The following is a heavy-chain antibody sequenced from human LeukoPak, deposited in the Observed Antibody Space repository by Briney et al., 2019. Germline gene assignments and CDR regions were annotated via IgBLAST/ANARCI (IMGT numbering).Heavy chain of an antibody. CDR1: GFTFSSYW. CDR3: ARGGISRGRRPDPIPF. V-gene: IGHV3-7*02. Sequence: GGSLRLSCAASGFTFSSYWMSWVRQAPGKGLEWVANIKQDGSEKYSVDSVKGRFTISRDNSKNMLYLQMNSLRAEDTAVYYCARGGISRGRRPDPIPFWGQGTTVTVSS. J-gene: IGHJ6*02. CDR2: IKQDGSEK. D-gene: IGHD6-25*01.